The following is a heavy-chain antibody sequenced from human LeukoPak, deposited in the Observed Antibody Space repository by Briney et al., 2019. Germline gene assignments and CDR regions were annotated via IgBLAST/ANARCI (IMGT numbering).Heavy chain of an antibody. J-gene: IGHJ5*02. V-gene: IGHV3-48*04. CDR1: GFSFSGSS. D-gene: IGHD3-10*01. CDR2: IDSNSYTI. CDR3: ARGRGPYGWFDP. Sequence: GGSLRLSCAAFGFSFSGSSMSWVRQAPGKGLEWVSYIDSNSYTIYYADSVRGRFTISRDNAENTVYLQMNSLRAEDTAVYYCARGRGPYGWFDPWGQGTLVTVSS.